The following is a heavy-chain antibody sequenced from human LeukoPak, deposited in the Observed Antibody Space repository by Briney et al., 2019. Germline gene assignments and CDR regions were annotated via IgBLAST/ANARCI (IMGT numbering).Heavy chain of an antibody. CDR1: GITVSSNY. Sequence: GGSLRLSCAASGITVSSNYMSWVRQVPGKGLEWVSVIYSGGSTYYAESVKGRFTISRDNSKNTLYLQMNSLRAEDTAVYYCARDLPTMVRGVLDYRGQGTLVTVSS. V-gene: IGHV3-66*01. CDR3: ARDLPTMVRGVLDY. CDR2: IYSGGST. J-gene: IGHJ4*02. D-gene: IGHD3-10*01.